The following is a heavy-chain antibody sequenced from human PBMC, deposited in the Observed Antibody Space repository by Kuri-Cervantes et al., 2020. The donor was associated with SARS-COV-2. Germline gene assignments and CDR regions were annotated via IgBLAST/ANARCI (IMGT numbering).Heavy chain of an antibody. D-gene: IGHD6-13*01. CDR2: IYTSGST. J-gene: IGHJ5*02. V-gene: IGHV4-61*02. CDR3: ARGSSSWFYNWFDP. CDR1: GGSISSGSYY. Sequence: SCTVSGGSISSGSYYWSWIRQPAGKGLEWIGRIYTSGSTNYNPSLKSRVTISVDTSKNQFSLKLSSVTAAVTAVYYCARGSSSWFYNWFDPWGQGTLVTVSS.